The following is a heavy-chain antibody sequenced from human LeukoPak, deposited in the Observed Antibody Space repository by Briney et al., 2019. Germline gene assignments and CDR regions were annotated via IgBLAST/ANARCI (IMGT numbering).Heavy chain of an antibody. D-gene: IGHD3-3*01. CDR3: ARGRSRITIFGVVITNKGFDY. J-gene: IGHJ4*02. CDR2: INHSGST. CDR1: GGSFSGYY. Sequence: SETLSLTCAVYGGSFSGYYWSWIRQPPGKGLEWIGEINHSGSTSYNPSLKSRVTMSVDTSKNQFSLKLSSVTAADTAVYYCARGRSRITIFGVVITNKGFDYWGQGTLVTVSS. V-gene: IGHV4-34*01.